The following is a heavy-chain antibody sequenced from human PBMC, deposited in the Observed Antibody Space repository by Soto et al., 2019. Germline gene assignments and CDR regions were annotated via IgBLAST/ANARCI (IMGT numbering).Heavy chain of an antibody. V-gene: IGHV4-34*01. Sequence: SETLSLTCAVYGGSFSGYYWSWIRQPPGKGLEWIGETNHSGSTNYNPSLKSRVTISVDTSRNQFSLKLSSVTAADTAVFYCARGGSCSSTSCYAPRGVRYFDLWGRGTLVTVSS. D-gene: IGHD2-2*01. J-gene: IGHJ2*01. CDR3: ARGGSCSSTSCYAPRGVRYFDL. CDR1: GGSFSGYY. CDR2: TNHSGST.